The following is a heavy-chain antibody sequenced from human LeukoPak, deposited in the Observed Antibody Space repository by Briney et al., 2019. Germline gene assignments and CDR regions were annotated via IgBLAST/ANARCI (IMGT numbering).Heavy chain of an antibody. CDR2: ISGDGTAR. D-gene: IGHD2-15*01. CDR3: AKVPEGYCSGGTCYLHY. Sequence: QTGGSLRLSCAASGFTSSSYWMHWVRQVPGKGLVWVSRISGDGTARNYADSVKGRFTISRDNSKNTLYLQMNSLRVEDTAVYYCAKVPEGYCSGGTCYLHYWGQGTLVTVSS. V-gene: IGHV3-74*01. J-gene: IGHJ4*02. CDR1: GFTSSSYW.